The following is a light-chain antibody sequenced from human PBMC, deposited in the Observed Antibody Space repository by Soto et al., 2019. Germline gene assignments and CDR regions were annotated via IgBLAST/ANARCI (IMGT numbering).Light chain of an antibody. J-gene: IGKJ2*01. CDR1: QSISTI. CDR3: QQYIKWPRT. V-gene: IGKV3-15*01. CDR2: GAS. Sequence: EIVMTQSPATLSVSPGERATLSCRASQSISTILAWYQQRPGQVPRLLIYGASTRAAGIPARFSGSVSGTEFTLTNRSLQSEDFAVYYCQQYIKWPRTFGQGTKLEIK.